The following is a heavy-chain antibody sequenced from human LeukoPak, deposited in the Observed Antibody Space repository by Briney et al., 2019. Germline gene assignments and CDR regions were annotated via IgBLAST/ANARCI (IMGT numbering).Heavy chain of an antibody. V-gene: IGHV3-30*02. CDR2: IRYDGSNK. Sequence: PGGSLRLSCAASGFTFSSYGMHWVRQAPGKGLEWVAFIRYDGSNKYYADSVKGRFTISRDNSKNTLYLQMNSLRAEDTAVYYCASQPVVPGAYMDVWGKGTTVTVSS. D-gene: IGHD2-2*01. CDR1: GFTFSSYG. J-gene: IGHJ6*03. CDR3: ASQPVVPGAYMDV.